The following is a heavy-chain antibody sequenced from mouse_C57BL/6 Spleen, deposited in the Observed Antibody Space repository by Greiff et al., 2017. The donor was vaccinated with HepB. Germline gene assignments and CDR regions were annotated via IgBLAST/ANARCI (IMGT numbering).Heavy chain of an antibody. CDR3: ARYDYDEAY. Sequence: VQLQQSGPGLVAPSQSLSITCTVSGFSLTSYGVDWVRQSPGKGLEWLGVIWGVGSTNYNSALKSRLSISKDNSKSQVFLKMNSLQTDDTAMYYCARYDYDEAYWGQGTLVTVSA. D-gene: IGHD2-4*01. CDR1: GFSLTSYG. J-gene: IGHJ3*01. CDR2: IWGVGST. V-gene: IGHV2-6*01.